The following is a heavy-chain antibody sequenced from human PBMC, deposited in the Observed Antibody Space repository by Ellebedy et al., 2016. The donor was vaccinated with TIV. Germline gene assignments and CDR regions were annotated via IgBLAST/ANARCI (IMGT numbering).Heavy chain of an antibody. CDR1: GFSFGSYW. V-gene: IGHV3-74*03. CDR2: IKADGSGI. J-gene: IGHJ6*02. CDR3: PKLGFDILTGSGGMDV. Sequence: GGSLRLSCAASGFSFGSYWMLWVRQPPGKGLEWVSRIKADGSGITYADSVKGRLTISRDNSMDTLYLQMNSLGVGDTAVYYCPKLGFDILTGSGGMDVWGQGTTVTVSS. D-gene: IGHD3-9*01.